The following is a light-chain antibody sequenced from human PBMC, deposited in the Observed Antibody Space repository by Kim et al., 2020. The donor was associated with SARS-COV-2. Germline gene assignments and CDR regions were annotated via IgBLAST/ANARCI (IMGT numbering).Light chain of an antibody. CDR2: SNN. V-gene: IGLV1-44*01. J-gene: IGLJ3*02. Sequence: GQSVSISCSGSSSNIASNAVDWYQQFPGTAPKLLIYSNNQRPSGVPDRFSGSKSGTSASLAISGLQSEDEADYYCATWDDGLNAWVFGGGTKLTVL. CDR1: SSNIASNA. CDR3: ATWDDGLNAWV.